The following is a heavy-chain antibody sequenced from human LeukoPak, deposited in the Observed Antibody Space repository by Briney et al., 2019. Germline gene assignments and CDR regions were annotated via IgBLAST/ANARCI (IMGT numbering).Heavy chain of an antibody. CDR2: IIVSGTT. CDR1: GFTFSSFS. CDR3: AKGSVGNADFAS. V-gene: IGHV3-23*01. D-gene: IGHD6-25*01. Sequence: GSLRLSCAGSGFTFSSFSMTWVRQAPGKGLEWVSSIIVSGTTYYADSVKGRFTISRDSFRGTLFLQMDSLRVEDTAVYFCAKGSVGNADFASWGQGALVTVSS. J-gene: IGHJ4*02.